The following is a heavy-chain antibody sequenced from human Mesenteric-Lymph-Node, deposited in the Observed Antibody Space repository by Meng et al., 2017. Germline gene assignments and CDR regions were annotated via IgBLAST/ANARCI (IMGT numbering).Heavy chain of an antibody. CDR2: IYHSGST. V-gene: IGHV4-4*03. CDR1: CGPSSSINW. D-gene: IGHD6-13*01. Sequence: QVQLRESAPERVKTPETLPPTRSVSCGPSSSINWRTWVRPPPGKGLEWIGEIYHSGSTNYNPSLKSRVTISVDKSKNQFSLKLSSVTAADTAVYYCARVAAAGNEWFDPWGQGTLVTVSS. J-gene: IGHJ5*02. CDR3: ARVAAAGNEWFDP.